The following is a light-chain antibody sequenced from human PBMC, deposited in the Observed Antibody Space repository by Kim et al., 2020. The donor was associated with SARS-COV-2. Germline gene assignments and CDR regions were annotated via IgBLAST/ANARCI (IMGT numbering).Light chain of an antibody. V-gene: IGKV2-28*01. CDR3: MQALHTPPT. Sequence: DIVMTQSPLFLPVTPGEPASISCRSSQSLLHSNTYDYLYWYLQKPGQSPQLLIYLGSTRASGVPDRFSGSGSGTDFTLKISRVEAEDVGVYYCMQALHTPPTFGGGTKLEI. J-gene: IGKJ4*01. CDR1: QSLLHSNTYDY. CDR2: LGS.